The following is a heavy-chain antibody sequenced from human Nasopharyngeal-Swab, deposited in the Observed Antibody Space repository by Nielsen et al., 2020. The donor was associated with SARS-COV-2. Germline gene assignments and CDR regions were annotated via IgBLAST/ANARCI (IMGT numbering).Heavy chain of an antibody. CDR3: ARGRNRASRLLDS. D-gene: IGHD2-21*01. CDR1: GGSFSYYF. J-gene: IGHJ4*02. V-gene: IGHV4-34*01. CDR2: INHSGST. Sequence: SEPLSLTCAASGGSFSYYFWTWIRQPPGEGMEWIGEINHSGSTNYNPSLKSRATIEVDTSKNQFSLQLRSVTSADTAVYYCARGRNRASRLLDSWDQGALVIVSS.